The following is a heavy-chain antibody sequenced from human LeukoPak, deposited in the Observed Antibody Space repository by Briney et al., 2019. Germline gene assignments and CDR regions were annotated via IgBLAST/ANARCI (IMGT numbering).Heavy chain of an antibody. V-gene: IGHV3-23*01. CDR2: ISGSGGST. CDR1: GFTFSSYA. CDR3: ARSIVATMFSDY. J-gene: IGHJ4*02. Sequence: GGSLRLSCAASGFTFSSYAMSWVRQAPGKGLEWVSAISGSGGSTYYADSVKGRFTISRDNSKNTLYLQMNSLRAEDTAVYYCARSIVATMFSDYWGQGTLVTVSS. D-gene: IGHD5-12*01.